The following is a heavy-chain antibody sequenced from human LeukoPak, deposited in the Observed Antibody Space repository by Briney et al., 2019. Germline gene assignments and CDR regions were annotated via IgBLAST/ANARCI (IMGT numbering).Heavy chain of an antibody. V-gene: IGHV3-11*04. J-gene: IGHJ4*02. CDR2: ISSSGTTI. CDR3: ARGVTTVEN. Sequence: LSLTCTVSGGSISSGDYYWSWVRQAPGKGLEWLSYISSSGTTIYYADSVKGRFTISRDNAKNSLYLQMNSLRAEDTAVYYCARGVTTVENWGQGTLVTVSS. CDR1: GGSISSGDYY. D-gene: IGHD4-23*01.